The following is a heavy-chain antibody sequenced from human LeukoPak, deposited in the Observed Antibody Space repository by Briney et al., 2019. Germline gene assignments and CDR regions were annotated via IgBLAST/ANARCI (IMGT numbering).Heavy chain of an antibody. CDR2: ISYDGSNK. D-gene: IGHD2-15*01. J-gene: IGHJ4*02. Sequence: QAGGSLRLSCAASGFTFSSYGMHWVRQAPGKGLEWVAVISYDGSNKYYADSVKGRFTISRDNSKNTLYQQMNSLRAEDTAVYYCARDAGYCSGGSCYPGQFDYWGQGTLVTVSS. CDR3: ARDAGYCSGGSCYPGQFDY. V-gene: IGHV3-30*03. CDR1: GFTFSSYG.